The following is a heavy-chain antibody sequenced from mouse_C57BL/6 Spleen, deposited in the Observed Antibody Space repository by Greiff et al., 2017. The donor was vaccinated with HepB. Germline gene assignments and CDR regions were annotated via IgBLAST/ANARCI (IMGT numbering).Heavy chain of an antibody. Sequence: QVQLKQPGAELVRPGSSVKLSCKASGYTFTSYWMHWVKQRPIQGLEWIGNIDPSDSETHYNQKFKDKATLTVDKSSSTAYMQLSSLTSEDSAVYYCARGYDGYYVRFAYWGQGTLVTVSA. CDR2: IDPSDSET. V-gene: IGHV1-52*01. D-gene: IGHD2-3*01. CDR3: ARGYDGYYVRFAY. CDR1: GYTFTSYW. J-gene: IGHJ3*01.